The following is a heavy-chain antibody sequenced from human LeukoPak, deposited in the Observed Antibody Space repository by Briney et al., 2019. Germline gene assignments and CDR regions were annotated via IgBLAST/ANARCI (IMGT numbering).Heavy chain of an antibody. CDR3: VNVETGY. Sequence: PGGSLRLSCVASGFTFSSYSMNWVRQAPGKGLQWISYISSSSNTIYYADSAKGRFTISRDNAKSSLYLQMNSLRGEDTAVYYSVNVETGYWGQGTLVTVSS. V-gene: IGHV3-48*04. CDR2: ISSSSNTI. CDR1: GFTFSSYS. J-gene: IGHJ4*02.